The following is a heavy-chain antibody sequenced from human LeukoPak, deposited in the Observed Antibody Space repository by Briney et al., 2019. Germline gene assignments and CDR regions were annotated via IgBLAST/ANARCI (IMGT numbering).Heavy chain of an antibody. Sequence: GGSQRLSCAASGFTFSNYGMNWARQAPGRGLEWVAAISTSAVSAYYVDSVKGRFTIDRDNSKNTLCLQMNSLRAEDTALYYCAKATYSYGVGDTFDIWGQGTMVTVSS. CDR1: GFTFSNYG. J-gene: IGHJ3*02. CDR2: ISTSAVSA. D-gene: IGHD3-16*01. V-gene: IGHV3-23*01. CDR3: AKATYSYGVGDTFDI.